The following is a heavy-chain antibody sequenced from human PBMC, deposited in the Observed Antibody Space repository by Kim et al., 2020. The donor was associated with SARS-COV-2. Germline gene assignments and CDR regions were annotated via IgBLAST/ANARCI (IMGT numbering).Heavy chain of an antibody. CDR2: GST. D-gene: IGHD6-19*01. Sequence: GSTNYNPSLKSRVTISVDKSKNQFSLKLSSVTAADTAVYYCASTLAGIDYWGQGTLVTVSS. J-gene: IGHJ4*02. CDR3: ASTLAGIDY. V-gene: IGHV4-4*02.